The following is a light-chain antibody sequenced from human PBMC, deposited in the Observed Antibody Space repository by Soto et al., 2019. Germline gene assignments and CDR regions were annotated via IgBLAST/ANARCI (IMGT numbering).Light chain of an antibody. J-gene: IGKJ2*01. V-gene: IGKV3-15*01. CDR1: QSVAGN. Sequence: EIVMTQSPATLSVSPGERVTLSCRASQSVAGNLAWHQQKPGQAPRLLIYGASTRATGIPDRFSGSGSGTEFTLTISNLQSEDFAVYYCQQYNNWPPYTFGQGIKLEIK. CDR2: GAS. CDR3: QQYNNWPPYT.